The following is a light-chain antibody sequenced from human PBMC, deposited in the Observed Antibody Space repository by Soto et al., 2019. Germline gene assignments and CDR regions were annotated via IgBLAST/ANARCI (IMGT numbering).Light chain of an antibody. Sequence: DIQMTPSSSTPSASVGDRVTITCRASQSISSWLAWYQQKPGKAPKLLIYKASSLESGVPSRFSGSGSGTEFTLTISSLQPDDFATYYCQQYNSYSETFGQGTKVDIK. J-gene: IGKJ1*01. CDR1: QSISSW. CDR2: KAS. V-gene: IGKV1-5*03. CDR3: QQYNSYSET.